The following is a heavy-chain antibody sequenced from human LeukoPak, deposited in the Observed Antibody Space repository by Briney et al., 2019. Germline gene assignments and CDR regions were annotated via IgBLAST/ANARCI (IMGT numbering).Heavy chain of an antibody. CDR2: IKQDGSEK. CDR3: ARDKAEEATITLFDY. V-gene: IGHV3-7*01. J-gene: IGHJ4*02. CDR1: GFTFSSYW. Sequence: GGSLRLSCAASGFTFSSYWMSWVRQAPGKGLEWVANIKQDGSEKYYVDSVKGRFTISRDNAKNSLYLQMNSLRAEDTAVYYCARDKAEEATITLFDYWGQGTLVTVSS. D-gene: IGHD5-12*01.